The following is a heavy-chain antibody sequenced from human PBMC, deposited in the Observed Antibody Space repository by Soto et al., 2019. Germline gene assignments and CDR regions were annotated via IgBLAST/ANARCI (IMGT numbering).Heavy chain of an antibody. V-gene: IGHV3-66*01. CDR3: ARDDVLCDGGRCYGIPLDF. CDR2: IQSGGTT. D-gene: IGHD2-15*01. Sequence: EVQLVESGGGLVQPGGSLRLSCAASGFTVSSKYMTWVRQAPGKGLEWVSLIQSGGTTYYADSVKGRFTISRDTSENTLHLQMDSLRVEDTAVYYCARDDVLCDGGRCYGIPLDFWGKGTPVTVSS. J-gene: IGHJ6*04. CDR1: GFTVSSKY.